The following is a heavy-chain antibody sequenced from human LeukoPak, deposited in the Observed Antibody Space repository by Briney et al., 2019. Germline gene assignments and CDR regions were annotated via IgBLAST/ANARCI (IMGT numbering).Heavy chain of an antibody. CDR2: IYHSGST. V-gene: IGHV4-4*02. CDR1: GGSISSSNW. D-gene: IGHD6-13*01. J-gene: IGHJ4*02. CDR3: ARVGSSSWYGLFDC. Sequence: SETLSLTCAVSGGSISSSNWWSWVRQPPGKGLEWIGEIYHSGSTNYNPSLKSRVTISVDKSKNQFSLKLSSVTAADTAVYYCARVGSSSWYGLFDCWGQGTLVTVSS.